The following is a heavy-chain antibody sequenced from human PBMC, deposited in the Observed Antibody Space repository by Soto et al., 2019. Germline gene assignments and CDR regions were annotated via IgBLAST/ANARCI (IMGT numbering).Heavy chain of an antibody. CDR1: GFTLSDYR. V-gene: IGHV3-7*01. Sequence: EVHLVESGGGLVQPGGSLRLSCAASGFTLSDYRMSWVRQAPGKGLEWVANVNHDGSETFYVDSVEGRFTISRDNAHNSLYLQINSLRAEDAAVYYCGRPDGNGWFRNWGQGTLVTVSS. CDR2: VNHDGSET. CDR3: GRPDGNGWFRN. J-gene: IGHJ4*02. D-gene: IGHD6-19*01.